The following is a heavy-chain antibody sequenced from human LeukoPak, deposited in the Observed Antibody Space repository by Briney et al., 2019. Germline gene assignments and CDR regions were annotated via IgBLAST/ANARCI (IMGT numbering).Heavy chain of an antibody. CDR2: FDPEDGET. V-gene: IGHV1-24*01. J-gene: IGHJ4*02. CDR1: GYTLTELS. Sequence: ASVKVSCKVSGYTLTELSMHWVRQAPGKGLEWMGGFDPEDGETIYAQKFQGRVTMTEDTSTDTAYMELSSLRSEDTAVYSCATASYDSSGYMPSYWGQGTLVTVSS. D-gene: IGHD3-22*01. CDR3: ATASYDSSGYMPSY.